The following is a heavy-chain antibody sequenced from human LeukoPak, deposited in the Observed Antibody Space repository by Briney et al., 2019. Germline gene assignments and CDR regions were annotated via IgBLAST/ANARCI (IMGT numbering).Heavy chain of an antibody. Sequence: ASVKVSCKASGYAFTSYDINWVRQATGQGLEWMGWMNPNSGNTGYAQKFQGRVTMTRNTSISTAYMELSSLRSEDTAVYYCARRSRGEYYDFWSGYYTHYYYYMDVWGKGTTVTVSS. CDR1: GYAFTSYD. J-gene: IGHJ6*03. CDR2: MNPNSGNT. D-gene: IGHD3-3*01. V-gene: IGHV1-8*01. CDR3: ARRSRGEYYDFWSGYYTHYYYYMDV.